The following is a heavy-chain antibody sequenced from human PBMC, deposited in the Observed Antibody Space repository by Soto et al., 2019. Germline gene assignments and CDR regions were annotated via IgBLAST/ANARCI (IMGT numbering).Heavy chain of an antibody. CDR1: GGTFSSYA. J-gene: IGHJ5*02. CDR2: IIPIFGTA. V-gene: IGHV1-69*01. CDR3: ARESSAYCGGDCPNWFDP. D-gene: IGHD2-21*02. Sequence: QVQLVQSGDEVKKPGSSVKVSCKASGGTFSSYAISWVRQAPGQGLECMGGIIPIFGTANYAQQFQGRVSSTADESTCTSYMELSSLRSENTAVYYCARESSAYCGGDCPNWFDPWGQGTLVTVSS.